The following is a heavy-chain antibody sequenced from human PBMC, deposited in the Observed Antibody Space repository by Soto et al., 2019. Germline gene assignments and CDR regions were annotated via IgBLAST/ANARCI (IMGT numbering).Heavy chain of an antibody. J-gene: IGHJ5*02. D-gene: IGHD2-2*01. Sequence: PGASLKISCKGSGYSFTNYWISWVRQMPGKGLEWMGRIDPSDSYTNYSPSFQGHVTISADKSISTAYLQWSSLKASDTAMYYCAIRNNTSPSGFDPWGQGTLVTVSS. CDR2: IDPSDSYT. CDR1: GYSFTNYW. CDR3: AIRNNTSPSGFDP. V-gene: IGHV5-10-1*01.